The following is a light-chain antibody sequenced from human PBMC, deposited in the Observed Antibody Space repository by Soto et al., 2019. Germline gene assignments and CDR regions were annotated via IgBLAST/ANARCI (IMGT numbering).Light chain of an antibody. Sequence: QSVRTQPPSASWSLGHSVTISCTGTRSDVGGYNYVSWYQQHPGKAPKLLLYEVTKRPSGVPDRFSGSKSGNTASLTVSNLQAEDEAEYNCSSTYARSNVFVFGTGTKVTVL. J-gene: IGLJ1*01. V-gene: IGLV2-8*01. CDR2: EVT. CDR3: SSTYARSNVFV. CDR1: RSDVGGYNY.